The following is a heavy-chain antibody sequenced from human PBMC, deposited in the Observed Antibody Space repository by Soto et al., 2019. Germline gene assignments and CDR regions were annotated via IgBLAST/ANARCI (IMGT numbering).Heavy chain of an antibody. D-gene: IGHD2-15*01. CDR2: IYYSGST. CDR1: GGSISSYY. Sequence: SETLSLTCTVSGGSISSYYWSWIRQPPGKGLEWIGYIYYSGSTNYNPSLKSRVTISVDTSKNQFSLKLSSVTAADTAVYYCARGYCSGDSCDNNGIDPWGQETPVTVSS. CDR3: ARGYCSGDSCDNNGIDP. J-gene: IGHJ5*02. V-gene: IGHV4-59*08.